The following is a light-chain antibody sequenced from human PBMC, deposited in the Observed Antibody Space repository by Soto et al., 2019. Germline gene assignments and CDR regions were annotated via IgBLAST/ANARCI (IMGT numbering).Light chain of an antibody. CDR3: AAWDDSMSGPVV. Sequence: QSVLTQPPSASGTPGQRVTISCSGSSSNIGSNYVYWYQQLPGTAPKLLIYRNNQRPSGVPDRFSGSKSCTSASLAISGRRYEDEADYYCAAWDDSMSGPVVFGGGTKLTVL. J-gene: IGLJ2*01. V-gene: IGLV1-47*01. CDR2: RNN. CDR1: SSNIGSNY.